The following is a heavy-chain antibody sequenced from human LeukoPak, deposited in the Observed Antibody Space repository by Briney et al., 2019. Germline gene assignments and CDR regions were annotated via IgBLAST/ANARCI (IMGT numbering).Heavy chain of an antibody. CDR2: ISYDGSNK. Sequence: GGSLRLSCAASGFTFSSYAMHWVRQAPGKGLEWVAVISYDGSNKYYADSVKGRFTISRDNSKNTLYLQLNSLRAEDTAVYYCAKEDSYYDFWSGYSHFDYWGQGTLVTVSS. CDR1: GFTFSSYA. V-gene: IGHV3-30-3*02. CDR3: AKEDSYYDFWSGYSHFDY. J-gene: IGHJ4*02. D-gene: IGHD3-3*01.